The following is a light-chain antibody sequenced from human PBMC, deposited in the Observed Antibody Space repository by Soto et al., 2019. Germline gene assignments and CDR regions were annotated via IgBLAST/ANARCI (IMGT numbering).Light chain of an antibody. CDR1: SSHIGSNT. V-gene: IGLV1-44*01. CDR2: STN. J-gene: IGLJ1*01. CDR3: AAWDDSLNGRYV. Sequence: QSVLTQPPSASGTPGQRVTISCSGSSSHIGSNTVNWYQQLPGTAPKLLIYSTNQRPSGVPARFSGSKSGTSASLDISALPSQDEGDYDCAAWDDSLNGRYVLGSGRTVTLL.